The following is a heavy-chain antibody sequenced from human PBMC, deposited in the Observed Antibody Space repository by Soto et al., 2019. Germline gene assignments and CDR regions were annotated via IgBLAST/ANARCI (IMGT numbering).Heavy chain of an antibody. J-gene: IGHJ4*02. V-gene: IGHV3-13*01. CDR1: GFTFSSYD. CDR3: ARAFPGKTDQYSSSFFDY. D-gene: IGHD6-6*01. Sequence: GGSLRLSCAASGFTFSSYDMHWVRQATGKGLEWVSAIGTAGDTYYPGSVKGRFTISRENAKNSLYLQMNSLRAEDTAVYYCARAFPGKTDQYSSSFFDYWGQGTLVTVSS. CDR2: IGTAGDT.